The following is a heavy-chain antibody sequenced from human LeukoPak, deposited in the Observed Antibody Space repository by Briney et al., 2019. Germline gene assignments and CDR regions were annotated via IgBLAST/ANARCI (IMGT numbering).Heavy chain of an antibody. CDR1: GGSISSGGYY. CDR2: IYHSGST. V-gene: IGHV4-30-2*01. CDR3: ARGVTSVIAAAGNLDY. J-gene: IGHJ4*02. D-gene: IGHD6-13*01. Sequence: PSETLSLTCTVSGGSISSGGYYWSWIRQPPGKGLEWIGYIYHSGSTYYNPSLKSRVTISVDRSKNQFSLKLSSVTAADTAVYYCARGVTSVIAAAGNLDYWGQGTLVTVSS.